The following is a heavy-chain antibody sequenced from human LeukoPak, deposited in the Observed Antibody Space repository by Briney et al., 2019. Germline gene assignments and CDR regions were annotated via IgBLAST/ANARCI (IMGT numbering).Heavy chain of an antibody. CDR3: ARHVEQRLTPFDY. CDR1: GGSISSYY. V-gene: IGHV4-59*08. CDR2: IYYSGST. J-gene: IGHJ4*02. D-gene: IGHD6-19*01. Sequence: SETLSLTCTVSGGSISSYYWSWIRQPPGKGLEWIGYIYYSGSTNYNPSLKSRVTISVDTSKNQFSLKLSSVTAADTAVYYCARHVEQRLTPFDYWGQGTLVTVSS.